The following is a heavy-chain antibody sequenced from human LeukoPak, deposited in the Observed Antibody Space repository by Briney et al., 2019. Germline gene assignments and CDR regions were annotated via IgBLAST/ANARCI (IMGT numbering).Heavy chain of an antibody. J-gene: IGHJ4*02. V-gene: IGHV4-30-2*01. D-gene: IGHD3-9*01. Sequence: PSETLSLTCAVSGGSISSGGYSWSWIRQPPGKGLEWIGYIYHSGSTYYNPSLKSRVTISVDRSKNQFSLKLSSVTAADTAVYYCARDRYFIGFDYWGQGTLVTVSS. CDR3: ARDRYFIGFDY. CDR1: GGSISSGGYS. CDR2: IYHSGST.